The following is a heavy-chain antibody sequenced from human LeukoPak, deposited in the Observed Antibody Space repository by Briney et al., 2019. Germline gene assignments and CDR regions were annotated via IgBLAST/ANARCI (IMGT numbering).Heavy chain of an antibody. CDR2: INSDGSST. J-gene: IGHJ5*01. D-gene: IGHD1-26*01. CDR1: GFTFSSYW. CDR3: VRDWDHFDFDS. V-gene: IGHV3-74*01. Sequence: GGSLRLSCAASGFTFSSYWMHWVRHTPGKGLVWVSRINSDGSSTSYADSVKGRFTVSRDNAKNTLYLQMNSLRAEDTAVYYCVRDWDHFDFDSWGQGTLVTVSS.